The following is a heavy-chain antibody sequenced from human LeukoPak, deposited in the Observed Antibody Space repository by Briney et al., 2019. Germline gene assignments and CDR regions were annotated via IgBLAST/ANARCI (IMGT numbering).Heavy chain of an antibody. CDR2: ISYDGSKK. CDR3: ARDISGSHGGLSYDYMDV. J-gene: IGHJ6*03. CDR1: GFTFNSYG. Sequence: PGGSLRLSCAASGFTFNSYGMHWVRQAPGKGLEWVAVISYDGSKKYYADSVKGRFTISRDNVKNSLYLQMNGLRAEDTALYYCARDISGSHGGLSYDYMDVWGKGTTVTVSS. D-gene: IGHD3-22*01. V-gene: IGHV3-30*03.